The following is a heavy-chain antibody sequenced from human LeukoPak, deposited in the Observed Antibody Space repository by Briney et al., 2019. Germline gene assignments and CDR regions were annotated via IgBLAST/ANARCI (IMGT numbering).Heavy chain of an antibody. J-gene: IGHJ6*02. CDR3: ARDLYYYDSSGYYYLSYYYYGMDV. CDR2: ISYDGSNK. D-gene: IGHD3-22*01. CDR1: GFTFSSYA. V-gene: IGHV3-30-3*01. Sequence: GGSLRLSCAASGFTFSSYAMHWVRQAPGKGLEWVGVISYDGSNKYYADSVKGRFTISRDNSKNTLYLQMNSLRAEDTAVYYCARDLYYYDSSGYYYLSYYYYGMDVWGQGTTVTVSS.